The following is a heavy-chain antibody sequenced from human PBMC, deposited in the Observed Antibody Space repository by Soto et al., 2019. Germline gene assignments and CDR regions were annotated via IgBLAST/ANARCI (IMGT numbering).Heavy chain of an antibody. D-gene: IGHD4-17*01. CDR3: ARGQSGDYASYYYYGMDV. CDR1: GGTFSSYA. V-gene: IGHV1-69*13. CDR2: IIPIFGTA. J-gene: IGHJ6*02. Sequence: SVKVSCKASGGTFSSYAISWVRQAPGQGLEWMGGIIPIFGTANYARKFQGRVTITADESTSTAYMELSSLRSEDTAVYYCARGQSGDYASYYYYGMDVWGQGTTVTVSS.